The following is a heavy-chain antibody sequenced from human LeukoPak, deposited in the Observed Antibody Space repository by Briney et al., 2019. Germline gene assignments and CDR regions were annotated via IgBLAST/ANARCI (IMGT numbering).Heavy chain of an antibody. CDR2: IIPIFGTA. D-gene: IGHD2-21*02. CDR1: LGTFSSYA. J-gene: IGHJ3*02. Sequence: SVKVSCKASLGTFSSYAISWVRQAPGPGLEWMGGIIPIFGTANYAQKFQGRVTITTDESTSTAYMELSSLRSEDTAVYYCASYCGGDCYPNHDAFDIWGQGTMVTVSS. V-gene: IGHV1-69*05. CDR3: ASYCGGDCYPNHDAFDI.